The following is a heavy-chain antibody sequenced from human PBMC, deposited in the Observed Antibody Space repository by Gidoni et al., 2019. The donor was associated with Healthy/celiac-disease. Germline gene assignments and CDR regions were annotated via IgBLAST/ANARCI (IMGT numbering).Heavy chain of an antibody. CDR1: GGTFSSYA. Sequence: QVQLVQSGAEVKKPGSSVKVSCKASGGTFSSYAISWVRQAPGHGLEWMGGIIPIFGTANYAQKFQGRVTITADESTSTAYMELSSLRSEDTAVYYCATNRGNYDFWSGPDAFDIWGQGTMVTVSS. D-gene: IGHD3-3*01. J-gene: IGHJ3*02. V-gene: IGHV1-69*01. CDR2: IIPIFGTA. CDR3: ATNRGNYDFWSGPDAFDI.